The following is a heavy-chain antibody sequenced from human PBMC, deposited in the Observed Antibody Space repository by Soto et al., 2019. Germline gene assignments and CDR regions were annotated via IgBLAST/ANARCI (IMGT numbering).Heavy chain of an antibody. D-gene: IGHD6-13*01. J-gene: IGHJ4*02. Sequence: ASVKVSCKASGYTFTNYAMHWVRQAPGQRLEWMGGINADNGNTKYSQKFQVRVTIARDTSASTAYLELTSLRSEDTAAYYCARATSSSWYVFDYWGQGTLVTVSS. CDR1: GYTFTNYA. CDR2: INADNGNT. CDR3: ARATSSSWYVFDY. V-gene: IGHV1-3*01.